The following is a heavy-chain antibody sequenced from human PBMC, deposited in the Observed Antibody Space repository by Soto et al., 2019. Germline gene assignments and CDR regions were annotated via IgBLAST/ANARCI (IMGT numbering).Heavy chain of an antibody. CDR3: ARSMITFGGVIGNFDY. Sequence: SETLSLTCTVSGGSISSGGYYWSWIRQHPGKGLEWIGYIYYSGSTYYNPSLKSRVTISVDTSKNQFSLKLSSVTAADTAVYYCARSMITFGGVIGNFDYWGQGTLVTVSS. CDR2: IYYSGST. J-gene: IGHJ4*02. D-gene: IGHD3-16*02. CDR1: GGSISSGGYY. V-gene: IGHV4-31*03.